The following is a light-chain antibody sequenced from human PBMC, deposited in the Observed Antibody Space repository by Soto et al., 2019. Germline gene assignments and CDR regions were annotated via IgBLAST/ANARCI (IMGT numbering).Light chain of an antibody. CDR1: ESVNNN. CDR3: HQYNNWFPFT. Sequence: EVVLTQSPATLSVSPGERATLSCRASESVNNNLGWYQQKPGQAPRLLIYRASTRATGIPARFSGSGSGTAGSLTISSLQPADSAVYYWHQYNNWFPFTFGQGTRLEIK. J-gene: IGKJ5*01. V-gene: IGKV3-15*01. CDR2: RAS.